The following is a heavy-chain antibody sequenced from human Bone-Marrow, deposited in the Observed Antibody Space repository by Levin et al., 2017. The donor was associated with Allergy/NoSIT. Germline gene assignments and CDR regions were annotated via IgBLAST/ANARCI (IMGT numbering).Heavy chain of an antibody. CDR2: ISYDGTNK. CDR1: GFTFSSYA. Sequence: QAGGSLRLSCAASGFTFSSYAMHWVRQAPGKGLEWVAVISYDGTNKYYADSVKGRFTISRDNSKNTLYLQMNSLRAEDTAVYYCARGIVVVVAATSNWFDPWGQGTLVTVSS. CDR3: ARGIVVVVAATSNWFDP. J-gene: IGHJ5*02. D-gene: IGHD2-15*01. V-gene: IGHV3-30-3*01.